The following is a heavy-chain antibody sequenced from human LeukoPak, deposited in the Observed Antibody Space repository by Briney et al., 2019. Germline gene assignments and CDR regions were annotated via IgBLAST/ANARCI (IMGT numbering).Heavy chain of an antibody. CDR3: ARDPGYCCSTSCRSKYAFDI. D-gene: IGHD2-2*01. J-gene: IGHJ3*02. Sequence: PGGSLRLSCAASGFTFSSYSMNWVRQGPGKGLEWGLSISISSSYIYYADSVKGRFTISRDNAKNSLYLQMNSLRAEDTAVYYCARDPGYCCSTSCRSKYAFDIWGQGTMVSVSS. V-gene: IGHV3-21*01. CDR1: GFTFSSYS. CDR2: ISISSSYI.